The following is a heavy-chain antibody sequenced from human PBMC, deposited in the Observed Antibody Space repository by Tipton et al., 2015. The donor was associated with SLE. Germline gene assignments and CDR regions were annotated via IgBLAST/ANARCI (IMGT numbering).Heavy chain of an antibody. J-gene: IGHJ4*02. CDR1: GFTFSSYS. V-gene: IGHV3-21*06. D-gene: IGHD4-17*01. CDR2: ISSSSSYI. CDR3: AKSGDYSDPYYFDY. Sequence: GSLRLSCAASGFTFSSYSMNWVRQAPGKGLEWVSSISSSSSYIYYADSVKGRFTISRDNSKNTVYLQMNSLRPEDTTVYYCAKSGDYSDPYYFDYWGQGTLVTVSS.